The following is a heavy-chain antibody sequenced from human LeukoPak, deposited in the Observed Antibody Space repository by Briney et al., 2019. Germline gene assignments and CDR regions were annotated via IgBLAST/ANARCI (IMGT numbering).Heavy chain of an antibody. D-gene: IGHD6-19*01. CDR1: GGSLSISGFY. J-gene: IGHJ3*01. CDR2: TYNSGNT. V-gene: IGHV4-31*11. Sequence: SDTLSLTCAVSGGSLSISGFYWNWGPQLPGRGLGWVGYTYNSGNTYYNPSFGSRVTISPDTSVNQFFLKSHAVTAADTAVYCCARSSGWRDAFDFWGRGTMVTVSS. CDR3: ARSSGWRDAFDF.